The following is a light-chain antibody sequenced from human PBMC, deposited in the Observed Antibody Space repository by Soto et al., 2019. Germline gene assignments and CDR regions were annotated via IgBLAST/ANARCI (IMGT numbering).Light chain of an antibody. CDR1: QSVSSY. Sequence: IVLTKSPATLSLSPGERATLSCRASQSVSSYLAWYQQKPGQAPRLLIYDASNRATGIPARFSGSGSGTDFTLTISSLEPEDFAVYYCHQRSNWPLTFGQRTNVDI. V-gene: IGKV3-11*01. J-gene: IGKJ1*01. CDR3: HQRSNWPLT. CDR2: DAS.